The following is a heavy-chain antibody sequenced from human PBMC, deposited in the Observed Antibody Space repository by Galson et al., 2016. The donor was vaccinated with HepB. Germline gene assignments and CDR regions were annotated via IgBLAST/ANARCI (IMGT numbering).Heavy chain of an antibody. D-gene: IGHD6-13*01. CDR2: IYDSGSP. Sequence: ETLSLTCTVSGGSISNYYWTWIRQAPGKGLEWIGYIYDSGSPSYNPSLKSRVAISIDMSKRQVSLKVTSMTATDTAVYFCAREVSRAARGTTFWYFDLWGRGTLVTVSS. J-gene: IGHJ2*01. CDR1: GGSISNYY. V-gene: IGHV4-59*01. CDR3: AREVSRAARGTTFWYFDL.